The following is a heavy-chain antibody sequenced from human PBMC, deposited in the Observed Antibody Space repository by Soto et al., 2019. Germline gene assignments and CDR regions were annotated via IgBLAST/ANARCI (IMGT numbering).Heavy chain of an antibody. CDR1: AGTFSIYA. CDR2: IIPIFGTA. CDR3: ALPVANHGHGCDS. Sequence: SVEVSCKASAGTFSIYAISCVRQAPGQGLEWMGGIIPIFGTAKYSQKLQGRVTITRDTSASTAYMELSSLRSEDTAVYYCALPVANHGHGCDSWGQGTMVTVSS. V-gene: IGHV1-69*05. D-gene: IGHD6-19*01. J-gene: IGHJ3*02.